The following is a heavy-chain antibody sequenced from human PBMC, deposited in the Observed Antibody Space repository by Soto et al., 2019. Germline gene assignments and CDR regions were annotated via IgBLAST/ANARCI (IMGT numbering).Heavy chain of an antibody. CDR2: IYYSGST. CDR1: GGSISRSSYY. Sequence: SETLSLTCTVSGGSISRSSYYWGWIRQPPGKGLEWIGSIYYSGSTYYHPSLKSRVTISVDTSKNQFSLKLRSVTAADTAVYYCARPRDCSGGSCYSLDAFDIWGQGTMVTVSS. CDR3: ARPRDCSGGSCYSLDAFDI. D-gene: IGHD2-15*01. J-gene: IGHJ3*02. V-gene: IGHV4-39*01.